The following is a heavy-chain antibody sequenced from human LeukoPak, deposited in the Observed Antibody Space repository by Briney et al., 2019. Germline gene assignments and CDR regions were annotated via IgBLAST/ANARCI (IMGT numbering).Heavy chain of an antibody. J-gene: IGHJ4*02. CDR2: INPSGGST. D-gene: IGHD1-26*01. CDR1: GYTFTNYY. CDR3: TRLVTETGSFFDY. V-gene: IGHV1-46*01. Sequence: ASVKVSCKASGYTFTNYYMHWVRQAPGQGLEWMGIINPSGGSTNCAQKFQGRVTMTRDTSTSTVYMELSSLRCEDTAVYYCTRLVTETGSFFDYWGQGTLVTVSS.